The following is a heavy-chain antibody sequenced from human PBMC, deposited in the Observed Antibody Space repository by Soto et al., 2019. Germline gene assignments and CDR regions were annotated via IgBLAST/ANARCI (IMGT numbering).Heavy chain of an antibody. D-gene: IGHD3-10*01. V-gene: IGHV3-30*03. J-gene: IGHJ4*02. CDR2: ISYDRSNK. Sequence: GGSLRLSCAASGFTFSSYSMNWVRQAPGKGLEWVAVISYDRSNKYYADSVKGRFTISRDNSKNTLYLQMNSLRAEDTAVYYCARGNLPLWFGEPYTLDYWGQGTLVTVSS. CDR3: ARGNLPLWFGEPYTLDY. CDR1: GFTFSSYS.